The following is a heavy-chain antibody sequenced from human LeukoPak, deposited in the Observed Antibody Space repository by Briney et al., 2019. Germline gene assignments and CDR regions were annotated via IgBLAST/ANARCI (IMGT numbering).Heavy chain of an antibody. J-gene: IGHJ4*02. CDR2: IYYSGST. V-gene: IGHV4-59*01. CDR3: AGASMITFGGVITYYFDY. Sequence: SETLSLTCTLSGRSISSYYSSWIRQPPGKGLECIGYIYYSGSTNYNPSLKSRVTISVDTSKNQFSLKLSSVTAADTAVYYCAGASMITFGGVITYYFDYWGQGTLVTVSS. CDR1: GRSISSYY. D-gene: IGHD3-16*02.